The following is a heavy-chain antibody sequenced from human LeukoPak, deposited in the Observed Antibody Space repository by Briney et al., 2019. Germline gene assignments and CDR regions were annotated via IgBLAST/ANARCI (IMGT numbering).Heavy chain of an antibody. CDR2: IRSKANNYAT. CDR1: GFTFSGST. Sequence: PGGFLRLSCAASGFTFSGSTMHWVRQASGKGLEWVGRIRSKANNYATAYATSVKGRFTLSRDDSKNTAYLQMNSLKTEDTAVYYCIRGAASGSYYGFDVWGQGATVTVSS. V-gene: IGHV3-73*01. D-gene: IGHD1-26*01. J-gene: IGHJ6*02. CDR3: IRGAASGSYYGFDV.